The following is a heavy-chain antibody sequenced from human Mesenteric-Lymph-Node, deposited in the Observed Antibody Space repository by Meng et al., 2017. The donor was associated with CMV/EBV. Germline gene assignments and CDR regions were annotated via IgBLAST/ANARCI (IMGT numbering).Heavy chain of an antibody. CDR1: GYTFTDYF. CDR3: ARSSSDSNWAFDY. Sequence: KASGYTFTDYFIHWLRQAPGQGFEWMGWINTNGGGTKYAQKFQGRVTMTRDTSISTVYMEVSRLTSDDTAVYYCARSSSDSNWAFDYWGQGTLVTVSS. CDR2: INTNGGGT. V-gene: IGHV1-2*02. D-gene: IGHD7-27*01. J-gene: IGHJ4*02.